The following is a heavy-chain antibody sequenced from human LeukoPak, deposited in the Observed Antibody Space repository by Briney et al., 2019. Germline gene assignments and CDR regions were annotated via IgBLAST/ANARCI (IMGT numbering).Heavy chain of an antibody. CDR2: IKQDGSEK. D-gene: IGHD3-3*01. CDR3: AGLGYYDFWSGYQYGDY. CDR1: GFTFSSYW. V-gene: IGHV3-7*01. J-gene: IGHJ4*02. Sequence: GGSLRLSCAASGFTFSSYWMSWVRQAPGKGLEWVANIKQDGSEKYYVDSVKGRFTISRDNAKISLYLQMNSLRAEDTAVYYCAGLGYYDFWSGYQYGDYWGQGTLVTVSS.